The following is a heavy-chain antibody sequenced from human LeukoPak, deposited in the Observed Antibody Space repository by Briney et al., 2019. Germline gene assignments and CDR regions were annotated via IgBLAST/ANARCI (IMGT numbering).Heavy chain of an antibody. J-gene: IGHJ6*02. V-gene: IGHV4-59*01. CDR1: GGSISSYY. D-gene: IGHD5-18*01. CDR2: IYYSGST. CDR3: ARAGGVDTAPVDV. Sequence: SETLSLTCTVSGGSISSYYWSWIRQPPGKGLEWIGYIYYSGSTNYNPSLKSRVTISVDTSKNQFSLKLSSVTAADTAVYYCARAGGVDTAPVDVWGQGTTVTVSS.